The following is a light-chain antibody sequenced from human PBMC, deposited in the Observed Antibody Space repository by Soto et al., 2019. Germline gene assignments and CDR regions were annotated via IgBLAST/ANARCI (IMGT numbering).Light chain of an antibody. CDR1: QSVSSN. CDR3: QQYNNWPPWT. V-gene: IGKV3-15*01. CDR2: GAS. Sequence: EIVMTQSPATLYVSPGERATLSCRASQSVSSNLAWYQHKPGQAPRLLIYGASTRATGIPARFSGSGSGTEFTLTIRSLQSEDFAVYYCQQYNNWPPWTFGQGTKVEIK. J-gene: IGKJ1*01.